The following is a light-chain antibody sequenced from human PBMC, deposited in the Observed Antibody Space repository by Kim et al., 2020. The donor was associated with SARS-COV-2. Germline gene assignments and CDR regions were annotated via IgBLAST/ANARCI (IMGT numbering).Light chain of an antibody. J-gene: IGLJ3*02. V-gene: IGLV3-1*01. Sequence: VSVTPRQTASITCSGDKLGDTYACWYQQKPGQSPVLVIYQDTRRPSGIPERFSASNSGNTATLTISGTQAMDEADYYCQAWDSGVVFGGGTQLTVL. CDR2: QDT. CDR1: KLGDTY. CDR3: QAWDSGVV.